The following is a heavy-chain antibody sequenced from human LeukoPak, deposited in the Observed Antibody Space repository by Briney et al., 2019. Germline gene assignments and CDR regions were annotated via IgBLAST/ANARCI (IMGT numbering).Heavy chain of an antibody. Sequence: SETLSLTCTVSGYSISSGDYWGWIRQPPGKGLEWIGSIYHSGSTYYNPSLKSRVTISVDTSKNQFSLKLSSVTAADTAVYYCARLYGDYVRPYYFDYWGQGTLVTVSS. V-gene: IGHV4-38-2*02. J-gene: IGHJ4*02. D-gene: IGHD4-17*01. CDR3: ARLYGDYVRPYYFDY. CDR1: GYSISSGDY. CDR2: IYHSGST.